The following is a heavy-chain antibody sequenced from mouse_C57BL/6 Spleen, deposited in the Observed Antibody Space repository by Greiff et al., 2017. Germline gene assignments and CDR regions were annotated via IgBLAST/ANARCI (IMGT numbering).Heavy chain of an antibody. CDR2: IYPGDGDT. V-gene: IGHV1-82*01. D-gene: IGHD2-3*01. Sequence: VQLQQSGPELVKPGASVKISCKASGYAFSSSWMNWVKQRPGKGLEWIGRIYPGDGDTNYNGKFKGKATLTADKSSSTAYMQLSSLTSEDSAVYFCAGAYDGYLSFFDYWGQGTTLTVSS. CDR3: AGAYDGYLSFFDY. CDR1: GYAFSSSW. J-gene: IGHJ2*01.